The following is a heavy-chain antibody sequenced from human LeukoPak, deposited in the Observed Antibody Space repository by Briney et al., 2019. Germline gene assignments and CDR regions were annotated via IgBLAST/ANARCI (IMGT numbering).Heavy chain of an antibody. J-gene: IGHJ6*03. CDR3: ARVGVPEIAEPRIYYYYMDV. CDR1: GYTFTSYA. V-gene: IGHV7-4-1*02. CDR2: INTNTGNP. Sequence: GASVKVSCKASGYTFTSYAMNWVRQAPGQGLEWMGWINTNTGNPTYAQGFTGRFVFSLDTSVSTAYLQISSLKAEDTAVYYCARVGVPEIAEPRIYYYYMDVWGKGTTVTVSS. D-gene: IGHD1-14*01.